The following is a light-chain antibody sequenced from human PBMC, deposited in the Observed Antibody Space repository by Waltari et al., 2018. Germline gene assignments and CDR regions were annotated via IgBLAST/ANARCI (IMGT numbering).Light chain of an antibody. CDR3: LAWDSSTAWV. J-gene: IGLJ3*02. CDR1: KLGDKY. V-gene: IGLV3-1*01. CDR2: QDT. Sequence: SYELTQPTSVSVSPGQTASITCSGDKLGDKYASWYQQKPGQSPVLVIYQDTKRPSGIPERFSGSNSGNTATLTISGTQGMDEADYYCLAWDSSTAWVFGGGTKLTVL.